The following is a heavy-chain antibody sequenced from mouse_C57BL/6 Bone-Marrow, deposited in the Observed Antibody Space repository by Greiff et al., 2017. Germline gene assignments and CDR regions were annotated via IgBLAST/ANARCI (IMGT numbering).Heavy chain of an antibody. V-gene: IGHV1-9*01. Sequence: VQLQQSGAELMKPGASVKLSCKATGYTFTGYWIEWVKQRPGHGLEWIGEFLPGSGSTNYNEKFKGKATFTADTSSNTAYMQLSSLTTEDSAIYYGAREGYYYGSSLFAYWGQGTLVTVSA. J-gene: IGHJ3*01. CDR3: AREGYYYGSSLFAY. D-gene: IGHD1-1*01. CDR1: GYTFTGYW. CDR2: FLPGSGST.